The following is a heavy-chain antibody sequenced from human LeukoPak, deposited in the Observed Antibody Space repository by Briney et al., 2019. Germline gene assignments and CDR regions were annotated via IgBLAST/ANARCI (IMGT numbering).Heavy chain of an antibody. D-gene: IGHD2-8*01. CDR1: GFPFSDFP. CDR2: TNSGGSSS. J-gene: IGHJ4*02. CDR3: AKQSYARSLGE. Sequence: GGSLRLSCATSGFPFSDFPMSWVRQAPGKGLEWISTTNSGGSSSDYAESVKGRFTISRDNSKNTLYLQMSSLRVEDTAMYYCAKQSYARSLGEGGPGTLVTVSS. V-gene: IGHV3-23*01.